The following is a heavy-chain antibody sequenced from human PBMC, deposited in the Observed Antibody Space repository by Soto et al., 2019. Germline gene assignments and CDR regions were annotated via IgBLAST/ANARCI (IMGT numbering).Heavy chain of an antibody. D-gene: IGHD1-1*01. CDR1: GHTLTELS. Sequence: QVQLLQSGAEVKKPGASVKVSCKVSGHTLTELSMHWVRQAPGRGLEWMGGFDPEDGETIFEQKFQGRVTMTEDTSTDSTYMELTSLRSEDTAVYYCAAGGTRWLHSPFDYWGQGTLVTISS. CDR3: AAGGTRWLHSPFDY. CDR2: FDPEDGET. J-gene: IGHJ4*02. V-gene: IGHV1-24*01.